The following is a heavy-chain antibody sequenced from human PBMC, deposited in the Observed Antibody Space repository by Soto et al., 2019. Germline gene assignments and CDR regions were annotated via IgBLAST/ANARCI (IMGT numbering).Heavy chain of an antibody. Sequence: QVQLQESGPGLVKPSETLSLTCTVSGGSISSYYWSWIRQPPGKGLEWIGCFYYSGSTNYNPSLTIRVTISVDTSKKQFSLKLSSVTAADTAVYYCARGGWKLFDYWGQGTLVTVSS. CDR1: GGSISSYY. D-gene: IGHD6-19*01. CDR3: ARGGWKLFDY. J-gene: IGHJ4*02. CDR2: FYYSGST. V-gene: IGHV4-59*01.